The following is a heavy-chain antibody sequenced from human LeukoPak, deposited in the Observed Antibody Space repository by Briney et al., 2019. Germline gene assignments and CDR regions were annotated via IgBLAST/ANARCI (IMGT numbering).Heavy chain of an antibody. Sequence: GRSLRLSCAASGFTFSSYGMHWVRQAPGKGLEWVAVISYDGSNKYYADSVKGRFTISRDNSKNTLYLQMNSLRAEDTAVYYCARDLEYYYDSSGYYGAFDIWGQGTMVTVSS. CDR3: ARDLEYYYDSSGYYGAFDI. D-gene: IGHD3-22*01. CDR2: ISYDGSNK. CDR1: GFTFSSYG. V-gene: IGHV3-30*03. J-gene: IGHJ3*02.